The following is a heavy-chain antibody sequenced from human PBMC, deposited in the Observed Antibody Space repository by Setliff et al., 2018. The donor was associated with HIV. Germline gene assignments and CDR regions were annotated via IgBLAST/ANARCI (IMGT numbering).Heavy chain of an antibody. J-gene: IGHJ5*02. CDR1: GYNFENYA. CDR2: INANSGSP. D-gene: IGHD4-17*01. V-gene: IGHV7-4-1*02. CDR3: ARGLYGDYGGDLNWLDP. Sequence: GASVKVSCKTSGYNFENYAINWVRQAPGQGLAWMGWINANSGSPTYAQASTGRFFFSVDTAVATAYLQINNLKTEDTAVYFCARGLYGDYGGDLNWLDPWGHGTRVTV.